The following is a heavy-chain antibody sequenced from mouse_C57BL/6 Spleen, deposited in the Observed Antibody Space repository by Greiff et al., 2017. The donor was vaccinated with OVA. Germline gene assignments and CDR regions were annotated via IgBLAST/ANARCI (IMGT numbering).Heavy chain of an antibody. J-gene: IGHJ2*01. CDR2: IYWDDDK. Sequence: QVTLKESGPGILQSSQTLSLTCSFSGFSLSTSGMGVSWIRQPSGKGLEWLAHIYWDDDKRYNPSLKSRLTISKDTSRNQVFLKITSVDTADTATYYCARSTYYYGSSRYYFDYWGQGTTLTVSS. CDR3: ARSTYYYGSSRYYFDY. D-gene: IGHD1-1*01. V-gene: IGHV8-12*01. CDR1: GFSLSTSGMG.